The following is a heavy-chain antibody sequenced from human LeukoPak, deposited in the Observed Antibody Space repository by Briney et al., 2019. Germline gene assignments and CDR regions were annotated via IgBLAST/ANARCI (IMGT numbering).Heavy chain of an antibody. Sequence: SETLSLTCSVSDDSITMYYWTWIRQPPGKGLEWIGYVNHTGSTNFNPSLNGRVSISRDTSKNLFSLRLRSVTAADTAVYFCARGRVSSSTWYSTYYYYFYMDVWGKGTTVTVSS. D-gene: IGHD4-11*01. CDR3: ARGRVSSSTWYSTYYYYFYMDV. CDR2: VNHTGST. V-gene: IGHV4-59*01. CDR1: DDSITMYY. J-gene: IGHJ6*03.